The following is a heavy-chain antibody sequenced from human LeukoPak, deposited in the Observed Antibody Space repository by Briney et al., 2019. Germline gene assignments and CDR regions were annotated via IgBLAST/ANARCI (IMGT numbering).Heavy chain of an antibody. D-gene: IGHD3-10*01. CDR3: ARALFIKDYYYYYYMDV. V-gene: IGHV1-2*02. Sequence: ASVKVSCKASGYTFTGYYMHWVRQAPGQGLEWMGWINPNSGGTNYAQKFQGRVTMTRNTSISTAYMELSSLRSEDTAVYYCARALFIKDYYYYYYMDVWGKGTTVTISS. CDR1: GYTFTGYY. J-gene: IGHJ6*03. CDR2: INPNSGGT.